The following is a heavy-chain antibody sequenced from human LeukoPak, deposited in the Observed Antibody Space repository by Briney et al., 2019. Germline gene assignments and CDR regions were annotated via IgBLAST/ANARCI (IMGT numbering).Heavy chain of an antibody. CDR1: GGSISSYY. CDR3: ARAAGYCRTTLCLFDY. V-gene: IGHV4-59*01. Sequence: SETLSLTCTVSGGSISSYYWSWIRQPPGKGLEWIAYMDYSGSADYNPSLKSRVTMSLDTPNNQFSLRLSSVTAADTAEYYCARAAGYCRTTLCLFDYWGQGTLVTVSS. D-gene: IGHD2-2*01. J-gene: IGHJ4*02. CDR2: MDYSGSA.